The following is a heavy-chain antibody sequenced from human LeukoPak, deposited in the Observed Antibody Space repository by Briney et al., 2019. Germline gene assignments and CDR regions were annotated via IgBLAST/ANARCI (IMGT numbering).Heavy chain of an antibody. V-gene: IGHV3-21*01. CDR2: ISSSSSYI. CDR1: GFTFSSYS. D-gene: IGHD6-19*01. CDR3: ARIGIAVAGRGVDY. Sequence: GGSLRLSCAASGFTFSSYSMNWVRHAPGKGLEWVSSISSSSSYIYYADSVKGRFTISRDNAKNSLYLQMNSLRAEDTAVYYCARIGIAVAGRGVDYWGQGTLVTVSS. J-gene: IGHJ4*02.